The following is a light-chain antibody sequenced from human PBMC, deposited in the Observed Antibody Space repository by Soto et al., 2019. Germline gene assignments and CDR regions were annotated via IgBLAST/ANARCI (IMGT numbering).Light chain of an antibody. CDR2: DVN. Sequence: LTQPASVSGSPGQSIAISCTGTSSDVGGYNYVSWYQQHPGKAPKLMIYDVNNRPSGVFNRFSGSKSGNTASLTISGLQAEDEADYYCCSYTTSSTYVFGTGTKVTVL. CDR3: CSYTTSSTYV. V-gene: IGLV2-14*03. J-gene: IGLJ1*01. CDR1: SSDVGGYNY.